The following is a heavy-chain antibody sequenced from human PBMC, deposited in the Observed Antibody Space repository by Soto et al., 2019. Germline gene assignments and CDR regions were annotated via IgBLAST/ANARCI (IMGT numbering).Heavy chain of an antibody. D-gene: IGHD6-13*01. Sequence: QVQLPQWGAGLLKPSETLSLTCAVYGGSFSGYYWSWIRQPPGKGLEWIGEINQSGSTNYNPSLKSRVTISVDTSKNQFSLKLSSVTAADTAVYYCARTYSSSWSPFDYWGQGTLVTVSS. CDR1: GGSFSGYY. CDR3: ARTYSSSWSPFDY. V-gene: IGHV4-34*01. J-gene: IGHJ4*02. CDR2: INQSGST.